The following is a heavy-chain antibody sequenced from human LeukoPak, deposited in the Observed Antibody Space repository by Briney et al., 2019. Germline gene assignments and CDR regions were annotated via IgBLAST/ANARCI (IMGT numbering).Heavy chain of an antibody. V-gene: IGHV4-59*01. CDR2: IYYSGST. CDR1: GGSITSYY. Sequence: PSETLSLTCIVSGGSITSYYWSWIRQPPGKGLEWIAYIYYSGSTNYNPSLKSRVTISVDTSKSQFSLNLSSVTAADTAVYHCATGYYYDSSGMFDYWGQGILVTVSS. D-gene: IGHD3-22*01. CDR3: ATGYYYDSSGMFDY. J-gene: IGHJ4*02.